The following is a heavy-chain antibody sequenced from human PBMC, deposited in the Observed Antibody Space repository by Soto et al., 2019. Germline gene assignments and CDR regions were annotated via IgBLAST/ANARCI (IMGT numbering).Heavy chain of an antibody. CDR1: GGFLSESY. D-gene: IGHD3-16*01. CDR2: INHVGGT. Sequence: PSETLSLTCAVYGGFLSESYWTWIRQPPGKGLEWIGEINHVGGTNYNPSLKSRVTMSVDTSQNQFSLRLISVTAADAAMYFCVRIRYQLPSSVLWLDPWGQGTPVTVSS. V-gene: IGHV4-34*01. CDR3: VRIRYQLPSSVLWLDP. J-gene: IGHJ5*02.